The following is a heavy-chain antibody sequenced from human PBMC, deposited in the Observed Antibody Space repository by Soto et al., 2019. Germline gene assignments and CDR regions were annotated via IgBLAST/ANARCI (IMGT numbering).Heavy chain of an antibody. CDR2: IWYVGSKK. CDR1: ACTYGSYG. CDR3: ARDTGIAVAGTAGFDP. V-gene: IGHV3-33*01. J-gene: IGHJ5*02. Sequence: GGSLRLSCSASACTYGSYGMHRVRQVSCKVLEGGAVIWYVGSKKYYVDSVKGRVTISGDNSKNTLYLQMNSLGAADTAVYYCARDTGIAVAGTAGFDPWGQGTLVTVS. D-gene: IGHD6-19*01.